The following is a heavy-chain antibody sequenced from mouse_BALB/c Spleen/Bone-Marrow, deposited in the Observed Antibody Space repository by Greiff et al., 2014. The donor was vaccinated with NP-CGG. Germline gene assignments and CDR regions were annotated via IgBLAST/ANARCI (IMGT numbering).Heavy chain of an antibody. V-gene: IGHV7-3*02. Sequence: DVMLVESGGGLVQPGGSLRLSCATSGFTFTDYYMSWVRQPPGKALEWLGFIRNKANGYTTEYSASVKGRFTISRDNSQSILYLQMNTLKAEDSATYYCERDKVYCDYDEGYFDYWGQGTTLTVSS. CDR1: GFTFTDYY. CDR2: IRNKANGYTT. D-gene: IGHD2-4*01. J-gene: IGHJ2*01. CDR3: ERDKVYCDYDEGYFDY.